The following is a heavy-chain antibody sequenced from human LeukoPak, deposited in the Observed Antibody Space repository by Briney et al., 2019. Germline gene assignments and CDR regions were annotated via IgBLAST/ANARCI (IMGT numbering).Heavy chain of an antibody. CDR2: MNPNSGNT. CDR1: GYTFTSYD. V-gene: IGHV1-8*01. Sequence: ASVKVSCKASGYTFTSYDINWVRQATGQGLEWMGWMNPNSGNTGCAQKFQGRVTMTRNTSISTAYMELSSLRSEDTAVYYCAGRIAVAGTHAFDIWGQGTMVTVSS. D-gene: IGHD6-19*01. CDR3: AGRIAVAGTHAFDI. J-gene: IGHJ3*02.